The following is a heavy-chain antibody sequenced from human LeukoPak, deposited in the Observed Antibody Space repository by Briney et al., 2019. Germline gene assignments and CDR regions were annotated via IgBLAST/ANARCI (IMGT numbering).Heavy chain of an antibody. V-gene: IGHV1-69*04. CDR3: ARVQYDSSGYYSDY. J-gene: IGHJ4*02. CDR2: IIPILGIA. CDR1: GGTFISYA. D-gene: IGHD3-22*01. Sequence: GASVKVSCKASGGTFISYAISWVRQAPGQGLEWMGRIIPILGIANYAQKFQGRVTITADKSTSTAYMELSSLRSEDTAVYYCARVQYDSSGYYSDYWGQGTLVTVSS.